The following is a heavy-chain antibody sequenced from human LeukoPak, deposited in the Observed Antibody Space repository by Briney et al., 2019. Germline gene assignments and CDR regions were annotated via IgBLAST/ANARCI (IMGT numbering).Heavy chain of an antibody. J-gene: IGHJ4*02. CDR2: ILPIFGTA. CDR3: AREALGTHFDS. V-gene: IGHV1-69*05. Sequence: SVKVSCKASGDIFDSHGISWVRQAPGQGLEWMGGILPIFGTAKYAQNFQGRVTIITDESTNTAYMELSGLRSEDTAVYYCAREALGTHFDSWGQGTLLTVSS. D-gene: IGHD7-27*01. CDR1: GDIFDSHG.